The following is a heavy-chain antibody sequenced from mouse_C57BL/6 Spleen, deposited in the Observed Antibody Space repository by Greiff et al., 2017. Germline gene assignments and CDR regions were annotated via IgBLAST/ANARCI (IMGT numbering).Heavy chain of an antibody. J-gene: IGHJ4*01. CDR2: IGPANGNT. D-gene: IGHD1-1*01. Sequence: EVQLQQSVAELVRPGASVKLSCTASGFNIKNTYMHWVKQRPEQGLEWIGRIGPANGNTKYAPKFPGKAPITADTSYNTAYLQLSVLTSEDTAIYYCARRGSSYYYAMDYWGQGTSVNVSS. V-gene: IGHV14-3*01. CDR1: GFNIKNTY. CDR3: ARRGSSYYYAMDY.